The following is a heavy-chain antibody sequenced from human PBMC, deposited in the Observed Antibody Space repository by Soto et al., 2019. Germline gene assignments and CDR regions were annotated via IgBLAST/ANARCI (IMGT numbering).Heavy chain of an antibody. CDR3: ARAKDVSPSE. J-gene: IGHJ4*02. CDR1: GDSFSTYY. V-gene: IGHV4-4*07. Sequence: QVHLQESGPGLVKPSETLSLTCTVSGDSFSTYYWTWIRQPAGEGLEWIGRISTTGSTNYNPSLRSRVTMSVDTSQNQFSLKLTSVTAADAAVYYCARAKDVSPSEWGQGTLVTVSS. CDR2: ISTTGST.